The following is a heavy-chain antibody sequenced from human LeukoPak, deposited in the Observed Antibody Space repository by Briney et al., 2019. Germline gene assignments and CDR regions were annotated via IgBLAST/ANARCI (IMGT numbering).Heavy chain of an antibody. CDR3: AKVAFGSRVGYYYGMDV. Sequence: GGSLRLSCAASGFTFSSYAMSWVRQAPGKGLEWVSGISASGGSTYYADSVEGRFTISRDNSKSTLYLQVNSLRAEDTALYYCAKVAFGSRVGYYYGMDVWGQGTTVTVSS. CDR1: GFTFSSYA. J-gene: IGHJ6*02. CDR2: ISASGGST. D-gene: IGHD3-10*01. V-gene: IGHV3-23*01.